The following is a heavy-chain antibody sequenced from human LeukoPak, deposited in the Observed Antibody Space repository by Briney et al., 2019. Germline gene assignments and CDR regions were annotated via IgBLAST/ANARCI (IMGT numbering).Heavy chain of an antibody. V-gene: IGHV4-4*02. D-gene: IGHD3-10*01. CDR3: AVQSYYGSGSYYGRLDY. CDR2: IYHSGST. CDR1: GGSISSSNW. Sequence: PSGTLSLTCAVSGGSISSSNWWSWVRQPPGKGLEWIGEIYHSGSTNYNPSLKSRVTISVDKSKNQFSLKLSSVTAADTAVYYCAVQSYYGSGSYYGRLDYWGQGTLVTVSS. J-gene: IGHJ4*02.